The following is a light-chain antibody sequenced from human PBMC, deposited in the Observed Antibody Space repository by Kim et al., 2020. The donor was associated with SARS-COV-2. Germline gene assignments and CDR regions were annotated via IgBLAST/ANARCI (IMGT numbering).Light chain of an antibody. CDR1: ENINRD. CDR2: DTS. J-gene: IGKJ1*01. Sequence: LSPGESATLSCRASENINRDLAWYQQKPGKASRLLIHDTSNRATDIAVRFSGSGSGTDFTLTINSVEPEDIAVYYCQQRNKWPRTFGQGTKVEIK. CDR3: QQRNKWPRT. V-gene: IGKV3-11*01.